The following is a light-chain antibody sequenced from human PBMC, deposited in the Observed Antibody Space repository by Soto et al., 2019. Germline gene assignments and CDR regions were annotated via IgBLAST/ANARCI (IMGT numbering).Light chain of an antibody. CDR2: EVS. Sequence: QSVLTQPASVSGSPGQSITISCTRTSSGLGGYNFISWYQQHPGKAPKRMIYEVSNRPSGVSNRFSGSKSGNTASLTISGLQAEDEADYYCSSYISTTTLGFGTGTKVTVL. J-gene: IGLJ1*01. V-gene: IGLV2-14*01. CDR3: SSYISTTTLG. CDR1: SSGLGGYNF.